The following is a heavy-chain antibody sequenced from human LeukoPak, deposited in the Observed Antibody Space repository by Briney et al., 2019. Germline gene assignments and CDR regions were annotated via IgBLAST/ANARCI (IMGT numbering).Heavy chain of an antibody. D-gene: IGHD6-6*01. CDR3: ARPYSNSHPGWMDV. V-gene: IGHV5-51*01. CDR1: GYSFTSFW. Sequence: GESLKISCKGSGYSFTSFWIAWVRQTPGKDLEWMGIIYPADSDIRYSPSFQGQVTISADKSITTAYLQWSTLKASDTAIYYCARPYSNSHPGWMDVWGRGTTVTVSS. J-gene: IGHJ6*03. CDR2: IYPADSDI.